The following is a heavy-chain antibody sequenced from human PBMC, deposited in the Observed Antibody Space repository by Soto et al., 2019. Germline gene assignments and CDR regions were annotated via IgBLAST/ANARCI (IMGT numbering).Heavy chain of an antibody. CDR3: ARGYSSSWFLVDY. CDR1: GFTFSSYA. D-gene: IGHD6-13*01. J-gene: IGHJ4*02. CDR2: ISYDGSNK. V-gene: IGHV3-30-3*01. Sequence: QVQLVESGGGVVQPGRSLRLSCAASGFTFSSYAMHWVRQAPGKGLEWVAVISYDGSNKYYADSVKGRFTISRDNSKNTLYLQMNSLRAEDTAVYYCARGYSSSWFLVDYWGQGTLVTVSS.